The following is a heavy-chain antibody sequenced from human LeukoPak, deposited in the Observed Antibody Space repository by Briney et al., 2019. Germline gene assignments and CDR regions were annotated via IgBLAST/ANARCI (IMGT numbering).Heavy chain of an antibody. CDR2: VRSDGSKK. D-gene: IGHD2-2*01. CDR1: GFTFSRYD. V-gene: IGHV3-30*02. J-gene: IGHJ4*02. Sequence: GGSLKLSCAASGFTFSRYDMHWVRRAPGKGLEWVAFVRSDGSKKYYADSVKGRFTISRDNAKNTLYLQMNSLRAEDTAVYYCARDSFAYCSSTSCYGRSASYWGQGTLVTVSS. CDR3: ARDSFAYCSSTSCYGRSASY.